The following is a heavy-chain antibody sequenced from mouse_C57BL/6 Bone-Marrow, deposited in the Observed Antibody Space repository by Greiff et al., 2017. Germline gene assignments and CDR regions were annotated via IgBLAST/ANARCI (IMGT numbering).Heavy chain of an antibody. CDR1: GYTFTDYE. CDR3: TDWDVWFAY. CDR2: IDPETGGT. J-gene: IGHJ3*01. D-gene: IGHD4-1*01. Sequence: QVQLKESGAELVRPGASVTLSCKASGYTFTDYEMHWVKQTPVHGLEWIGAIDPETGGTAYNQKFKGKAILTADKSSSTAYMALRSLTSEDSAVYYCTDWDVWFAYWGQGTLVTVSA. V-gene: IGHV1-15*01.